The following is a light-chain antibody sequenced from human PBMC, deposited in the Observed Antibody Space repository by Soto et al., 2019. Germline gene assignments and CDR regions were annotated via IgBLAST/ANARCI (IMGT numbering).Light chain of an antibody. J-gene: IGLJ7*01. CDR1: SSDVGSYNL. Sequence: QSALTQPASVSGSPGQSITISCTGTSSDVGSYNLVSWYQQHPGKAPKLMIYEGSKRPSGVSNRFSGSKSGNTASLTISGLQAEDEAEYYCSSYTNINTRACVFGTGTQLTVL. CDR3: SSYTNINTRACV. CDR2: EGS. V-gene: IGLV2-14*02.